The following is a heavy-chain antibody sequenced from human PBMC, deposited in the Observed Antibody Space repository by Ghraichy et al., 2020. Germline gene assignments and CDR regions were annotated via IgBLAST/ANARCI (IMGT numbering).Heavy chain of an antibody. V-gene: IGHV1-2*02. CDR2: INPNSGGT. CDR3: ARDREGRGGYGDY. J-gene: IGHJ4*02. CDR1: GYTFTGYY. D-gene: IGHD5-12*01. Sequence: ASVKVSCKASGYTFTGYYMHWVRQAPGQGLEWMGWINPNSGGTNYAQKFQGRVTMTRDTSISTAYMELSRLRSDDTAVYYCARDREGRGGYGDYWGQGTLVTVSS.